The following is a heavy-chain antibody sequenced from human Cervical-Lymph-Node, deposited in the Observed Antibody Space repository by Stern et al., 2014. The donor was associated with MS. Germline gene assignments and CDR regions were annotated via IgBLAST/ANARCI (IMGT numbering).Heavy chain of an antibody. V-gene: IGHV1-46*01. D-gene: IGHD5-12*01. J-gene: IGHJ4*02. CDR3: ARVSAYSCYGPFDY. CDR1: GFTFTYYS. Sequence: VQLVESGAEVKQPGASVKVSCKASGFTFTYYSMHWVRQAPGQGLEWMGLSNAVGSSTTDAQMFQGRVTVTRDTSTSTVYIELSSLISDDTAVYYCARVSAYSCYGPFDYWGQGTLVTVSS. CDR2: SNAVGSST.